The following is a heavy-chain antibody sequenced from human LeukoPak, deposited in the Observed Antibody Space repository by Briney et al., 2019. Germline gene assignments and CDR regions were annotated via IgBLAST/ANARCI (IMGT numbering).Heavy chain of an antibody. CDR3: ARDSSGWYDVRGGYDY. V-gene: IGHV4-59*12. D-gene: IGHD6-19*01. CDR2: IYYSGST. CDR1: GGSISSYY. Sequence: PAGTLSLTCTVSGGSISSYYWSWIRQPPGKGLEWIGYIYYSGSTNYNPSLTSRGTISVDTSKNQFSLKLSSVTAADTAVYYCARDSSGWYDVRGGYDYWGQGTLVTVSS. J-gene: IGHJ4*02.